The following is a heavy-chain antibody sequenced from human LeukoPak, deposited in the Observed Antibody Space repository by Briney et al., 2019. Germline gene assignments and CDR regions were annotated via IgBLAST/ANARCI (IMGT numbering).Heavy chain of an antibody. Sequence: KSSETLSLTCTVSGGPITSYYWGWIRQPPGKGLEWIGYIYDSGNTNFNPSLKSRVTISLDTSKNQFSLRLSSVTAADTAVYYCARLLLGDCSGGSCKDDMDVWGQGTTVTVSS. CDR2: IYDSGNT. V-gene: IGHV4-59*08. CDR1: GGPITSYY. J-gene: IGHJ6*02. CDR3: ARLLLGDCSGGSCKDDMDV. D-gene: IGHD2-15*01.